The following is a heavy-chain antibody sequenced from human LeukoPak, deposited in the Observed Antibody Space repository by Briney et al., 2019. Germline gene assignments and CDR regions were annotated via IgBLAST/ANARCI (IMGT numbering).Heavy chain of an antibody. CDR1: GGTFSSYA. V-gene: IGHV1-69*05. CDR2: IIPIFGTA. D-gene: IGHD1-20*01. CDR3: ARHLTPYNWNDEDAFDI. J-gene: IGHJ3*02. Sequence: SVNVSCKASGGTFSSYAISWVRQAPGQGLEWMGGIIPIFGTANYAQKFQSRVTITTDESTSTAYMELSSLRSEDTAVYYCARHLTPYNWNDEDAFDIWGQGTMVTVSS.